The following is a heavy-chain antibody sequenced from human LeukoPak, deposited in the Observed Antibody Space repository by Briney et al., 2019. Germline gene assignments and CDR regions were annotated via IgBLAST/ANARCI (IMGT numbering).Heavy chain of an antibody. V-gene: IGHV4-59*08. J-gene: IGHJ4*02. CDR2: IYYIGIT. CDR3: ARHWAAADGFDY. D-gene: IGHD6-25*01. Sequence: SETLSLTCTVSGGSIRSYYGSWIRQPPGKGLEWIGYIYYIGITIYNPSLNSRVTISVDTSKNQFSLKLSSVPAADTAVYYCARHWAAADGFDYWGQGTLVTASS. CDR1: GGSIRSYY.